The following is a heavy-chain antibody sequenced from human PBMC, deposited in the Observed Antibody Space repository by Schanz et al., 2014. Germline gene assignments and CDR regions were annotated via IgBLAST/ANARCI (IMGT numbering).Heavy chain of an antibody. CDR1: GFTFSDYW. CDR3: AKKVPAYNPFDS. J-gene: IGHJ4*02. V-gene: IGHV3-23*04. CDR2: ISDSGDTA. D-gene: IGHD1-1*01. Sequence: EVQLVESGGGLVQPGGSLRLSCTASGFTFSDYWMSWVRQAPGKGLEWVSLISDSGDTAYYADSVKGRFTISRDNSKNTLYLQMDSLRAEDTAVYFCAKKVPAYNPFDSWGQGTLVTDSS.